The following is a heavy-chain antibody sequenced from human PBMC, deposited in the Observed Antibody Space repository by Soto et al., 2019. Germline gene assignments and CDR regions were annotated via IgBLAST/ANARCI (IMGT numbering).Heavy chain of an antibody. CDR1: RCTYPSYD. V-gene: IGHV1-8*01. D-gene: IGHD3-9*01. Sequence: SAQVSFKGSRCTYPSYDINWVRQATGQGREWMGWMNPNSGNTGYAQKFQGRVTMTRNTSISTAYMELSSLRSEDTAVYYCARGHFDWLLSYYGMDVWGQGTTVTVSS. CDR3: ARGHFDWLLSYYGMDV. CDR2: MNPNSGNT. J-gene: IGHJ6*02.